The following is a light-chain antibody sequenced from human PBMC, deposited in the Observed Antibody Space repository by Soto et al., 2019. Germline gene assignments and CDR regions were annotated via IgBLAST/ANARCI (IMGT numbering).Light chain of an antibody. J-gene: IGKJ1*01. V-gene: IGKV3-20*01. Sequence: EIVLTQSPGTLSLSPGERATLSCRASHSVSSSYLAWYQQKPGQAPRLLIYGASSRATGIPDRFSGSGSGTEFTLTVSRLEPEDFAVYYCQQYGSSWTFGQGTKVDIK. CDR1: HSVSSSY. CDR3: QQYGSSWT. CDR2: GAS.